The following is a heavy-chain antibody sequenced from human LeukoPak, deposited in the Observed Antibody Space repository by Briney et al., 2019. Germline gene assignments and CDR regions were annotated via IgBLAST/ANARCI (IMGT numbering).Heavy chain of an antibody. CDR1: GFTFTNYG. CDR3: VRVAVGEYHFDH. J-gene: IGHJ4*02. CDR2: ISYDGSDK. D-gene: IGHD6-19*01. V-gene: IGHV3-30*03. Sequence: PGGSLRLSCAASGFTFTNYGMHWVRQAPGKGLEWVAVISYDGSDKYYAESVKGRFTISRDNAKNTLYLQMNSLRAEDTAVYYCVRVAVGEYHFDHWGQGTLITVSS.